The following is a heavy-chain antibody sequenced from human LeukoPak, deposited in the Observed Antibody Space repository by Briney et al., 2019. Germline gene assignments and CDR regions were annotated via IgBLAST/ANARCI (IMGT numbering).Heavy chain of an antibody. CDR1: GFTLSSYA. V-gene: IGHV3-23*01. Sequence: GGSLRLSCAASGFTLSSYAMSWVRQAPGKGLEWVSAISGSGGSTYYADSVKGRFTISRDNSKHTLYLQMNSLRAEDTAVYYCAKDRKRLLQFFSRGLDYWGQGTLVTVSS. J-gene: IGHJ4*02. CDR3: AKDRKRLLQFFSRGLDY. D-gene: IGHD5-24*01. CDR2: ISGSGGST.